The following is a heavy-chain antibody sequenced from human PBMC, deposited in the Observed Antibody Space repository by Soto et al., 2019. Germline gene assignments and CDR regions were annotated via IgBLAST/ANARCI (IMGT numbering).Heavy chain of an antibody. J-gene: IGHJ3*02. D-gene: IGHD2-15*01. V-gene: IGHV3-23*01. CDR3: ATSGYCSGGSCYKGDAFDI. CDR2: ISGSGGST. CDR1: GFTFSSYA. Sequence: GGSLRLSCAASGFTFSSYAMSWVRQAPGKGLEWVSAISGSGGSTYYADSVKGRFTISRDNSKNTLYLQMNSLRAEDTAVYYCATSGYCSGGSCYKGDAFDIWGQGTMVTVS.